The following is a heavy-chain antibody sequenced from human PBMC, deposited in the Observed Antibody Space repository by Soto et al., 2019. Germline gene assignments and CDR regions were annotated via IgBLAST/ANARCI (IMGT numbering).Heavy chain of an antibody. J-gene: IGHJ5*02. V-gene: IGHV4-31*03. CDR2: IYYSGST. CDR3: ARHVAGRTTANWFDP. Sequence: SETLSLTCTVSGGSISSGGYYWSWIRQHPGKGLEWIGYIYYSGSTYYNPSLKSRVTISVDTSKNQFSLKLSSVTAADTAVYYCARHVAGRTTANWFDPWGQGTLVTVSS. CDR1: GGSISSGGYY. D-gene: IGHD4-17*01.